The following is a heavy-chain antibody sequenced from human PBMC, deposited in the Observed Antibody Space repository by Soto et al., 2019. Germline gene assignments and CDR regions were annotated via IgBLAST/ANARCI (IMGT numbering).Heavy chain of an antibody. CDR2: IIPIFGTA. Sequence: QVQLVQSGAEVKKPGSSVKVSCKASGGTFSSYAISWVRQAPGQGLEWMGGIIPIFGTANYAQKFQDRVTITADESTSTAYMELSSLRSEDTAVYYCAREVELTICGVAPGGYYGMDVWGQGTTVTVSS. CDR1: GGTFSSYA. V-gene: IGHV1-69*12. D-gene: IGHD3-3*01. CDR3: AREVELTICGVAPGGYYGMDV. J-gene: IGHJ6*02.